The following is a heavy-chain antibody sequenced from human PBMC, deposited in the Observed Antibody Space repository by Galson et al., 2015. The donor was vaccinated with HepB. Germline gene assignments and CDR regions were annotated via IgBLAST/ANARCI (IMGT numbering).Heavy chain of an antibody. CDR1: GFTFSDHD. CDR2: IRGRGSGT. D-gene: IGHD1-26*01. J-gene: IGHJ5*02. CDR3: AKDRMVGGTSSFDH. V-gene: IGHV3-23*01. Sequence: SLRLSCAASGFTFSDHDMSWVRQAPGKGLEWVSSIRGRGSGTHYAGSVKGRFTISRDNSQNMLFLYINSLGAEDTAIYYCAKDRMVGGTSSFDHWSQGTLVAVSS.